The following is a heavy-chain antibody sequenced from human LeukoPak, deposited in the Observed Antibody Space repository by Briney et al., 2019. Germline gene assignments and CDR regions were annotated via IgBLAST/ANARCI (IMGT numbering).Heavy chain of an antibody. V-gene: IGHV4-59*01. J-gene: IGHJ3*02. CDR1: GGSISGYY. Sequence: TPSETLSLTCTVSGGSISGYYWTWIRQPPGKGLEWIAYIYYSGNTNYNPSLKSRVTISVDTSKNQFSLKLSSVTAADTAVYYCARAGDNYGSDAFAIWGQGTMVTVSS. CDR2: IYYSGNT. D-gene: IGHD4-17*01. CDR3: ARAGDNYGSDAFAI.